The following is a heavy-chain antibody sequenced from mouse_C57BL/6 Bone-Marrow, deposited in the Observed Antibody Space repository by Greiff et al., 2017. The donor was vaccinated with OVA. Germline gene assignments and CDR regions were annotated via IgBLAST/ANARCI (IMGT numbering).Heavy chain of an antibody. V-gene: IGHV1-52*01. Sequence: QVQLQQPGAELVRPGSSVKLSCKASGYTFTSYWMHWVKQRPIQGLEWIGNIDPSDSDTHYNQKFKDKATLTVDKSSSTAYMQLSSLTSEDSAVYYSATVVALDDWGQGTTLTVSS. J-gene: IGHJ2*01. CDR3: ATVVALDD. CDR1: GYTFTSYW. CDR2: IDPSDSDT. D-gene: IGHD1-1*01.